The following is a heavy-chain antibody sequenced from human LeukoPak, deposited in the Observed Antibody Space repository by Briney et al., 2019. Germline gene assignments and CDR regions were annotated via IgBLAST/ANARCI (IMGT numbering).Heavy chain of an antibody. CDR1: GFTFSSYG. V-gene: IGHV3-30*02. J-gene: IGHJ4*02. CDR3: VREQWLIGYHFDS. D-gene: IGHD6-19*01. CDR2: IHHDGSNK. Sequence: PGGSLRLSCAASGFTFSSYGMHWVRQAPGKGLDWVAFIHHDGSNKYYADSVRGRFTISRDNSKNTLYLQMNSLRAEDTAIYYCVREQWLIGYHFDSWGQGTLVTVSS.